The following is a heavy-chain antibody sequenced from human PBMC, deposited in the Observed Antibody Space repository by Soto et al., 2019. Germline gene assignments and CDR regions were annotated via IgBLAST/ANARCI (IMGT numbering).Heavy chain of an antibody. D-gene: IGHD2-2*01. Sequence: EVQLVESGGGLVKPGGSLRLSCAASGFTFSNAWMSWVRQAPGKGLEWVGRIKSKTDGGTTDYAAPVKGRFTISRDDSNNTLYLQMNSLKTEDTAVYYCTTEVGCSSTSCYSVYWGQGTLVTVSS. V-gene: IGHV3-15*01. J-gene: IGHJ4*02. CDR3: TTEVGCSSTSCYSVY. CDR1: GFTFSNAW. CDR2: IKSKTDGGTT.